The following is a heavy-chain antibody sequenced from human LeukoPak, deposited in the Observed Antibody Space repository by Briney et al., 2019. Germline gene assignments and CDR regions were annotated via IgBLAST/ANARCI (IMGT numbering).Heavy chain of an antibody. V-gene: IGHV1-46*01. CDR1: GYTFTSYY. D-gene: IGHD6-6*01. J-gene: IGHJ6*02. Sequence: GASVKVSCKASGYTFTSYYMHWVRQAPGQGLKWMGIINPSGGSTSYAQKFQGRVTMTRDTSTSTVYMELSSLRSEDTAVYYCARGCRRQLVRESPPSFYGMDVWGQGTTVTVSS. CDR2: INPSGGST. CDR3: ARGCRRQLVRESPPSFYGMDV.